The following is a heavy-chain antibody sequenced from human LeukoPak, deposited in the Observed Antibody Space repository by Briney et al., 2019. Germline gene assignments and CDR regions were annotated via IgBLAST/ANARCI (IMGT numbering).Heavy chain of an antibody. J-gene: IGHJ3*02. D-gene: IGHD3-22*01. Sequence: SETLSLTCTVSGGSINSYYWSWIRQPPGKGLEWIGYIYYSGSTNHNPSLKSQVTISVDTSKNQFSLKLSSVTAADTAVYYCARGYDSSPGDAFDIWGQGTMVTVSS. CDR2: IYYSGST. V-gene: IGHV4-59*01. CDR3: ARGYDSSPGDAFDI. CDR1: GGSINSYY.